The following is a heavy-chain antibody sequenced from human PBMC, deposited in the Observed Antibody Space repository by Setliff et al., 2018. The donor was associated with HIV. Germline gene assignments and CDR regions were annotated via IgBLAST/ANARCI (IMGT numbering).Heavy chain of an antibody. CDR1: GDSVSSNSAA. CDR3: ARGLNYYGSGSYLPLGY. D-gene: IGHD3-10*01. V-gene: IGHV6-1*01. J-gene: IGHJ4*02. Sequence: SQTLSLTCAISGDSVSSNSAAWNWIRQSPSRGLEWLGKTYYRSKWYNDYAVSVKSRITINPDTSKNQFSLQLNSVTPEDTGVYSCARGLNYYGSGSYLPLGYWGQGTLVTVSS. CDR2: TYYRSKWYN.